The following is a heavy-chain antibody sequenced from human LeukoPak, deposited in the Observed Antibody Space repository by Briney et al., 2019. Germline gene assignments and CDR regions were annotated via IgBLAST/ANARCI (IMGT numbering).Heavy chain of an antibody. D-gene: IGHD5-18*01. Sequence: AVKVSRKASGGTFSTYVISWVRQAPGQGLEWMGGIIPIFGTTKYAQKFQGRVTITADESTSTAYMELRSLRSEDTAVYYCARGDTAMVSGRFDSWGQGTLVTVSS. V-gene: IGHV1-69*01. CDR1: GGTFSTYV. CDR3: ARGDTAMVSGRFDS. CDR2: IIPIFGTT. J-gene: IGHJ4*02.